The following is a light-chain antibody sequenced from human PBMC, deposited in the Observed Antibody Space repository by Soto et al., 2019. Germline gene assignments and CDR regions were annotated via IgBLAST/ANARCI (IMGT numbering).Light chain of an antibody. V-gene: IGKV3-20*01. CDR1: HSVDSTQ. J-gene: IGKJ1*01. Sequence: MVLTQSPGSLALAQGERATLSCMTSHSVDSTQLAWYQQKPGQAPRLLIYGASGRATGIPDRFGGSGSGTDFTLTISRLEPEDFAVYYCQHYGASRTFGQGTKVDI. CDR3: QHYGASRT. CDR2: GAS.